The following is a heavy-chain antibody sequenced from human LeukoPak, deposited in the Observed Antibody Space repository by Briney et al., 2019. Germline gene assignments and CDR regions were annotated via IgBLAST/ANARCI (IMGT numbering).Heavy chain of an antibody. Sequence: GGSLRLSCAASGFTFSSYAMSWVRQAPGKGLEWVSAISGSGGSTYYADSVKGRFTISRDNSKNTLYLQMNSLRAEDTAVYYCAKVHDVCPQLPNFDYWGQGTLVTVSS. CDR2: ISGSGGST. V-gene: IGHV3-23*01. D-gene: IGHD5-18*01. CDR3: AKVHDVCPQLPNFDY. CDR1: GFTFSSYA. J-gene: IGHJ4*02.